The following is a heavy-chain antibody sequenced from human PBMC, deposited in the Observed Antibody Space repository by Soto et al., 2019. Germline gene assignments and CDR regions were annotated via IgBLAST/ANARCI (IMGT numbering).Heavy chain of an antibody. V-gene: IGHV3-11*01. CDR3: VRDWYCSGGSCSGYDYFYGMDV. J-gene: IGHJ6*01. D-gene: IGHD2-15*01. CDR1: GFTFSDYY. CDR2: ISSSGSSI. Sequence: QVQLVESGGGLVRPGGSLRLSCVASGFTFSDYYMSWIRQAPGKGLEWVSYISSSGSSIYYADSVKGRFTVSRDNAKNSVSLQMSSLRAEDTAIYFCVRDWYCSGGSCSGYDYFYGMDVWGRGTTVTVSS.